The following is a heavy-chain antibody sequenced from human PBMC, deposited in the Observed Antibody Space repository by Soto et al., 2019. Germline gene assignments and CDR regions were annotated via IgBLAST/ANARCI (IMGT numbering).Heavy chain of an antibody. CDR3: ALAQLLLPEGWFDP. J-gene: IGHJ5*02. V-gene: IGHV2-5*02. D-gene: IGHD2-15*01. CDR1: GFSLSTSGVG. Sequence: QITLKESGPTLVKPTQTLTLTCTFSGFSLSTSGVGVGWIRQPPGKALEWLALIYWDDDKRYSPSLKSRLTITKDTSKNQVVLTMTNMDPVDTATYYCALAQLLLPEGWFDPWGQGTLVTVSS. CDR2: IYWDDDK.